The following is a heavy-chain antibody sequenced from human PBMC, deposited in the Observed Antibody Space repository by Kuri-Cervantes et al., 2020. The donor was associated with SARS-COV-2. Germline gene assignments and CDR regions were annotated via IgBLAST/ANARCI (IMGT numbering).Heavy chain of an antibody. J-gene: IGHJ4*02. CDR1: GYTFTSYD. CDR3: ARDVPVIAARLLDY. D-gene: IGHD6-6*01. Sequence: SVKVSCKASGYTFTSYDINWVRQAPGQGLEWMGGIIPILGIANYAQKFQGRVTITADKSTNTAYLELRSLTSDDTGVYYCARDVPVIAARLLDYWGQGTLVTVSS. CDR2: IIPILGIA. V-gene: IGHV1-69*10.